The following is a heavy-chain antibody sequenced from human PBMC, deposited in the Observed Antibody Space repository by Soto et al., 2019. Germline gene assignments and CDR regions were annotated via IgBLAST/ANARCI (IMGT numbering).Heavy chain of an antibody. Sequence: QLLQSGAEVKKRGSSVRVSCKASCGTFNSYAFRWVRHAPGQGLEWMGGLIPAVGIPNYAQKFQGRVTLSEDASTRTAYMELSGLRSEVSAVYFCASGEGRHLLDYSGQGTRVSVSS. D-gene: IGHD3-3*01. J-gene: IGHJ4*02. CDR3: ASGEGRHLLDY. CDR2: LIPAVGIP. V-gene: IGHV1-69*01. CDR1: CGTFNSYA.